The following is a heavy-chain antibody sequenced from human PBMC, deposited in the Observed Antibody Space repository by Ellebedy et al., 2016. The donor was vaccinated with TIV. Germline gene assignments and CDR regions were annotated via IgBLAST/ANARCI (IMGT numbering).Heavy chain of an antibody. CDR2: ISAVGDNI. CDR3: ARDLAAGRGYYYYGMDV. CDR1: GFTFSSYA. J-gene: IGHJ6*02. Sequence: GESLKISCAASGFTFSSYAMSWVRQPPGKGLERVSDISAVGDNIHYADSVKGRFTISRDNSENTLFLQMNSLRVEDTAVYYCARDLAAGRGYYYYGMDVWGQGTTVTVSS. D-gene: IGHD6-13*01. V-gene: IGHV3-23*01.